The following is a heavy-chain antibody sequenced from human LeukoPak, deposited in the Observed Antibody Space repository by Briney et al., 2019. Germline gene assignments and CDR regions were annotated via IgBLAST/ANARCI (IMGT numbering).Heavy chain of an antibody. CDR2: ISAYNGNT. Sequence: ASVKVSCKASGYTFTSYGISWVRQAPGQGLEWMGWISAYNGNTNYAQKLQGRVTMTTDTSTSTAYMELRSLRSDDTAVYYCARGIRAARPLLTSRDYYYYMDVWGKGTTVTVSS. CDR1: GYTFTSYG. CDR3: ARGIRAARPLLTSRDYYYYMDV. J-gene: IGHJ6*03. V-gene: IGHV1-18*01. D-gene: IGHD6-6*01.